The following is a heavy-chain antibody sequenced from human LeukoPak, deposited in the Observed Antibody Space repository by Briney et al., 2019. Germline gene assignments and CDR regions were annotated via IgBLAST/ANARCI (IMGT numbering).Heavy chain of an antibody. Sequence: ASVKVSCKASGYTFTGYYMHWVRQAPGQGLEWMGWINPNSGGTNYAQKFQGRVTMTRDTSTSTAYMELRSLRSDDTAVYYCVLPCLYCGGDYYFDYWGQGTLVTVSS. CDR3: VLPCLYCGGDYYFDY. V-gene: IGHV1-2*02. CDR2: INPNSGGT. D-gene: IGHD2-21*02. CDR1: GYTFTGYY. J-gene: IGHJ4*02.